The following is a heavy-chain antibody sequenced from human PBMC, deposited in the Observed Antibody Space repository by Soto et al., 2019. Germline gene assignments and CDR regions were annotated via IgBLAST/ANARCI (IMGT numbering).Heavy chain of an antibody. D-gene: IGHD5-12*01. Sequence: ASVKVSCKASGYTFTGYYMHWVRQAPGQGLEWMGWINPNSGGTNYAQKFQGWVTMTRDTSISTAYMELSRLRSDDTAVYYCARELIVATNRVAFDIWAQRTMVTVSS. CDR3: ARELIVATNRVAFDI. J-gene: IGHJ3*02. V-gene: IGHV1-2*04. CDR2: INPNSGGT. CDR1: GYTFTGYY.